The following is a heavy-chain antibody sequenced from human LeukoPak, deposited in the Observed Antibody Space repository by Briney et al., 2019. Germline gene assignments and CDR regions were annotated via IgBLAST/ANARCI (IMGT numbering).Heavy chain of an antibody. J-gene: IGHJ3*02. D-gene: IGHD3-22*01. CDR3: ARPTYYYDMWAFDI. CDR2: IYPGDSDT. Sequence: GESLKISCKGSGYSFTSYWIGWVRQMPGKGLEWIGIIYPGDSDTRYSPSLQGQVTISADKSISTAYLQWSSLKASDTAMYYCARPTYYYDMWAFDIWGQGTMVTVSS. CDR1: GYSFTSYW. V-gene: IGHV5-51*01.